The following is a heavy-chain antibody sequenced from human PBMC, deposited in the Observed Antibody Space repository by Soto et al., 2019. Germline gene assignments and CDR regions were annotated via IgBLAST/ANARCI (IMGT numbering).Heavy chain of an antibody. CDR2: IRSERYGGTA. V-gene: IGHV3-49*03. J-gene: IGHJ5*01. D-gene: IGHD2-15*01. CDR3: TMIPRNGRGAPFAS. CDR1: GFTFRDYA. Sequence: QVVESGGGLVQPGQSLRLSCAGSGFTFRDYAVAWFRQTPGKGLECIGFIRSERYGGTADYAASIRGRFFISRDDYTVVAYLQMDSLRSGDTGVYHCTMIPRNGRGAPFASWGQGTLVTVAS.